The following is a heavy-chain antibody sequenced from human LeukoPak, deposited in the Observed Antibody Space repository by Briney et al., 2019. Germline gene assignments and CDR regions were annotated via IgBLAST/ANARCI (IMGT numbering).Heavy chain of an antibody. Sequence: SETLSLTCTVSGGSISSSSYYWGWIRQPPGKGLEWIGSIYYSGSTYYNPSLKSRVTISVDTSKNQFSLKLSSVTAADTAVYYCARGYYYDSSGDAFDIWGQGTMVTVS. CDR2: IYYSGST. CDR3: ARGYYYDSSGDAFDI. CDR1: GGSISSSSYY. J-gene: IGHJ3*02. D-gene: IGHD3-22*01. V-gene: IGHV4-39*07.